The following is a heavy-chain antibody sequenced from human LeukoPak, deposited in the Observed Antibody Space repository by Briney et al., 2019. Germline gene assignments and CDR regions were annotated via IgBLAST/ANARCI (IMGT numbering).Heavy chain of an antibody. J-gene: IGHJ4*02. CDR3: AGPGAGDLAY. D-gene: IGHD3-10*01. CDR1: GGSFGGYY. Sequence: PSETLSLTCSIDGGSFGGYYWSWIRQPPGKGLEWIGEINHSVSTNYNPSLKSRVTISVDTSKNHFSLKLSSVTAADTAVYYCAGPGAGDLAYWGQGTLVTVSS. CDR2: INHSVST. V-gene: IGHV4-34*01.